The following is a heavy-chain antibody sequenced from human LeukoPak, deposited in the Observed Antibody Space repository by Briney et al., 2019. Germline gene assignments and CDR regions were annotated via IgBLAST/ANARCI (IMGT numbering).Heavy chain of an antibody. J-gene: IGHJ5*02. Sequence: SETLSLTRSVSGGSITSGDFYWSWVRQFPGKGLEWIGYIYYSGSTYYTGSTYYNPSLQSRVTMSLDTSKYLFSLKLNSVTAADTAVYYCAREHNRSSWFDPWGQGTLVTVSS. CDR3: AREHNRSSWFDP. D-gene: IGHD1-14*01. CDR1: GGSITSGDFY. V-gene: IGHV4-31*03. CDR2: IYYSGSTYYTGST.